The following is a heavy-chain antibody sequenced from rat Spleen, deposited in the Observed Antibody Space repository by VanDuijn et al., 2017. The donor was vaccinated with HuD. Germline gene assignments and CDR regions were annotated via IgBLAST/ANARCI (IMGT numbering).Heavy chain of an antibody. V-gene: IGHV5-29*01. CDR2: ISYDGDTT. CDR3: AILGRIITHDWYFDF. Sequence: EVQLAGSGGGLVQPGRSLKLSCAASGFTFSNYGLAWVRQAPKKGLEWVAYISYDGDTTYYLDSVKGRFPISRDNAKSRLYLQMNILKSEETATYYCAILGRIITHDWYFDFWGPGTMVPVSS. D-gene: IGHD1-6*01. J-gene: IGHJ1*01. CDR1: GFTFSNYG.